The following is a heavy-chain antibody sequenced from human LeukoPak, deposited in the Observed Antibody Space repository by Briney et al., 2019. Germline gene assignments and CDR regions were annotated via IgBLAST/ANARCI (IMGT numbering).Heavy chain of an antibody. D-gene: IGHD5-18*01. CDR2: INWNGGST. J-gene: IGHJ6*03. V-gene: IGHV3-20*04. CDR3: ARGGKAMVTLSYYYYYMDV. CDR1: GFTFDDYG. Sequence: GGSLRLSCAASGFTFDDYGMSWVRQAPGQGLEWVSGINWNGGSTGYADSVKGRFTISKDNAKNSLYLQMNSLRAEDTALYYCARGGKAMVTLSYYYYYMDVWGKGTTVTVSS.